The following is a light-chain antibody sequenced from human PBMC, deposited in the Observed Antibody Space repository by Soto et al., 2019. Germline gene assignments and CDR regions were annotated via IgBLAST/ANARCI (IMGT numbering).Light chain of an antibody. J-gene: IGLJ2*01. CDR2: VNSDGSH. CDR3: QTWGTGVVV. Sequence: QPVLTQSPSASASLGASVKLTCTLSSGHSSYAIAWHQQQPQKAPRYLMKVNSDGSHSKGDGIPDRFSGSSSGAERYLTISSLQSEDEADYYCQTWGTGVVVFGGGTQLTVL. V-gene: IGLV4-69*01. CDR1: SGHSSYA.